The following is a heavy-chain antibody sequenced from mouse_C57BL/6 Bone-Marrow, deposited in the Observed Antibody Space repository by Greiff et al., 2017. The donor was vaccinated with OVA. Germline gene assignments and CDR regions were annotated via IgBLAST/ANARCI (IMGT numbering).Heavy chain of an antibody. Sequence: EVKLMESGGGLVKPGGSLKLSCAASGFTFSSYAMSWVRQTPEKRLEWVATISDGGSYTYYPDNVKGRFTISRDNAKNNLYLQMSHLKSEDTAMYYGARVRFITTVVAFYWYFDFWGTGTTVTVSS. J-gene: IGHJ1*03. CDR1: GFTFSSYA. D-gene: IGHD1-1*01. CDR3: ARVRFITTVVAFYWYFDF. CDR2: ISDGGSYT. V-gene: IGHV5-4*03.